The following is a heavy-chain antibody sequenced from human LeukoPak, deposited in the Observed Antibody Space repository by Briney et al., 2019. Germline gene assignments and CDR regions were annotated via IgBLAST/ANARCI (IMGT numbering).Heavy chain of an antibody. CDR2: IMPISGTA. J-gene: IGHJ4*02. CDR1: GGTFSSYD. V-gene: IGHV1-69*06. Sequence: GASVKVSCKASGGTFSSYDISWVRQAPGQGLEWMGGIMPISGTANYAQKFQGRVTITADKPTNTAYMELSSLRSEDTAVYYCARGPPNHRLWFGGDWGQGTLVTVSS. CDR3: ARGPPNHRLWFGGD. D-gene: IGHD3-10*01.